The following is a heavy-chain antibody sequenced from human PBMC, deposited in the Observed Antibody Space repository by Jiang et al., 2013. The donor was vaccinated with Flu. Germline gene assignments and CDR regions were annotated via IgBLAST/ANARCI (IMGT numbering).Heavy chain of an antibody. CDR2: IYPGDSDT. CDR3: ARYPSLYSYGGTCAFDI. Sequence: PGESLKISCKGSGYSFTSYWIGWVRQMPGKGLEWMGIIYPGDSDTRYSPSFQGQVTISADKSISTAYLQWSSLKASDTAMYYCARYPSLYSYGGTCAFDIWGQGTMVTVSS. D-gene: IGHD5-18*01. CDR1: GYSFTSYW. V-gene: IGHV5-51*03. J-gene: IGHJ3*02.